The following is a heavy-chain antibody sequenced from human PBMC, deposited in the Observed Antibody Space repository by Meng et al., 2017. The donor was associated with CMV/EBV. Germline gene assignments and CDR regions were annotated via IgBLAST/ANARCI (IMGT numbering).Heavy chain of an antibody. CDR1: GFTFSSYS. D-gene: IGHD3-10*01. Sequence: GGSLRLSCAASGFTFSSYSMNWVRQAPGKGLEWVSSISSSSSYIYYADSVKGRFTISRDSAKNSLYLQMNSLRAEDTAVYYCARDYDGSGEGYYYGMDVWGQGTTVTVSS. V-gene: IGHV3-21*01. J-gene: IGHJ6*02. CDR3: ARDYDGSGEGYYYGMDV. CDR2: ISSSSSYI.